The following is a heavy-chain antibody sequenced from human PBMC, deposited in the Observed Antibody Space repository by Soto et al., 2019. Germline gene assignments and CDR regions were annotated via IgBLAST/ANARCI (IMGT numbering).Heavy chain of an antibody. D-gene: IGHD5-12*01. J-gene: IGHJ6*02. CDR3: AREGGVREMATKFGYYYGMDV. CDR2: IIPIFGTT. V-gene: IGHV1-69*13. CDR1: GGTFSSYA. Sequence: SVKVSCKASGGTFSSYAISWVRQAPGQGLEWMGGIIPIFGTTNYAQKFQGRVTITADESTSTAYMELSSLRSEDTAVYYCAREGGVREMATKFGYYYGMDVWGQGTTVTVSS.